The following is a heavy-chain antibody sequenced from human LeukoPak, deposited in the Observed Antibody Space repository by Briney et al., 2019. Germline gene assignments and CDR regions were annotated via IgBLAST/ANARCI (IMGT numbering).Heavy chain of an antibody. J-gene: IGHJ5*02. CDR2: INHSGST. Sequence: KASETLSLTCAVYGGSFSGYHWSWIRQPPGKGLEWIGEINHSGSTNYNPSLKSRVTISVDTSKNQFSLKLSSVTAADTAVYYCAGGVVPAAKGVNWFDPWGQGTLVTVSS. D-gene: IGHD2-2*01. CDR1: GGSFSGYH. CDR3: AGGVVPAAKGVNWFDP. V-gene: IGHV4-34*01.